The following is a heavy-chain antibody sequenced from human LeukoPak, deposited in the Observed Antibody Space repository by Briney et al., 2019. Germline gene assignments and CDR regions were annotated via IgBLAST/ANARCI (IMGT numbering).Heavy chain of an antibody. Sequence: GGSLRLSCAASGFTFSSYSMNWVRQAPGKGLEWVSSISSSSSYIYYADSVKGRFAISRDNAKNSPYLQMNSLRAEDTAVYYCARDLPGSYYYYYYGMDVWGQGTTVTVSS. CDR3: ARDLPGSYYYYYYGMDV. J-gene: IGHJ6*02. CDR1: GFTFSSYS. D-gene: IGHD1-26*01. CDR2: ISSSSSYI. V-gene: IGHV3-21*01.